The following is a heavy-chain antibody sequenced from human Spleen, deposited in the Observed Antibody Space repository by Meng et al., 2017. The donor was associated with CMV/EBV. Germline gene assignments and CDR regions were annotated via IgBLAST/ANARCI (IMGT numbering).Heavy chain of an antibody. CDR2: ISDSGGNT. J-gene: IGHJ6*02. D-gene: IGHD3-16*01. CDR1: GFTFSSYA. V-gene: IGHV3-23*01. CDR3: AKQAPNYYYGMDV. Sequence: GGSLRLSCAASGFTFSSYAMSWVRQAPGKGLEWVSSISDSGGNTFYADSVKGRFTISRDNSKNTLYLQMNSLRAEDTAVYYCAKQAPNYYYGMDVWGQGTTVTVSS.